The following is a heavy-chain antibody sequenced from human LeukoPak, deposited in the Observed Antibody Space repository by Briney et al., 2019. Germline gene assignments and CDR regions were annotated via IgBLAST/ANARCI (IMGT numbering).Heavy chain of an antibody. CDR2: ISSKGSEK. CDR3: ARTWNPDSY. Sequence: PGGSLRLSCAASGFTFENYGMSWVRQAPGKGLEWVSGISSKGSEKGYRDSVRGRFTVSRDNAKNSLYLQMNSLRVEDTAFYYCARTWNPDSYWGQGTLVTVSS. CDR1: GFTFENYG. D-gene: IGHD1-1*01. V-gene: IGHV3-20*04. J-gene: IGHJ4*02.